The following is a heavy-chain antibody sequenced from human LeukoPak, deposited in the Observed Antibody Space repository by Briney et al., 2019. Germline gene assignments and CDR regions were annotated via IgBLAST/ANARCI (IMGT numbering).Heavy chain of an antibody. D-gene: IGHD2-2*01. CDR1: VFTFSSYD. Sequence: GGSLRLSCADSVFTFSSYDMHWVRQATGKGLEWVSAIGTAGDTYYPGSVKGRFTISRENAKNSLYLQMNSLRAGDTAVYYCARGGCSSTSCYHDYYGMDVWGQGTTVTVSS. CDR2: IGTAGDT. V-gene: IGHV3-13*01. CDR3: ARGGCSSTSCYHDYYGMDV. J-gene: IGHJ6*02.